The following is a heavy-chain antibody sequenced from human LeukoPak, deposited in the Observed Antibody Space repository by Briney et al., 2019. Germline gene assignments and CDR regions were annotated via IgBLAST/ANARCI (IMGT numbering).Heavy chain of an antibody. CDR2: INHSGST. D-gene: IGHD3-22*01. J-gene: IGHJ4*02. CDR3: ACGGHYDSSGYP. Sequence: PSETLSLTCAVYGGSFSGYYWSWIRQPPGKGLEWIGEINHSGSTNYNPSLKSRVTISVDTSKNQFSLKLSSVTAADTAVYYCACGGHYDSSGYPWGQGTLVTVSS. CDR1: GGSFSGYY. V-gene: IGHV4-34*01.